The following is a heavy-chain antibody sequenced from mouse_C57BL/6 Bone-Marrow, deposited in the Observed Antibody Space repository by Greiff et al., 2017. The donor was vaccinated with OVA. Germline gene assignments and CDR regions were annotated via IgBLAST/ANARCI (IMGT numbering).Heavy chain of an antibody. CDR1: GFTFTSYT. D-gene: IGHD1-1*01. CDR3: TRGDLFLPFAY. J-gene: IGHJ3*01. CDR2: INPSSGYT. Sequence: VQRVESGAELARPGASVKMSCTASGFTFTSYTMHWVQQRPGQGLEWIGYINPSSGYTKYNHKFKDKATLTADKSSSTAYMQLSSLTSENSAVYYCTRGDLFLPFAYWGQGTLVTVSA. V-gene: IGHV1-4*01.